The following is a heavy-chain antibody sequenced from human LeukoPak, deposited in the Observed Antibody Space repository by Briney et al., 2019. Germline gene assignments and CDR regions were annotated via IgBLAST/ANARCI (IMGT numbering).Heavy chain of an antibody. CDR1: GYTFTSYW. CDR3: VRQPAGYSNYPLVHGMDV. J-gene: IGHJ6*02. D-gene: IGHD6-13*01. CDR2: IYPGDSDT. Sequence: GESLKISCKGSGYTFTSYWIGWVRQMPGKGLEWMGIIYPGDSDTRYSPSFQGQVTISADKSISTAYLQWSSLKASDTAMYYCVRQPAGYSNYPLVHGMDVWGQGTTVTVSS. V-gene: IGHV5-51*01.